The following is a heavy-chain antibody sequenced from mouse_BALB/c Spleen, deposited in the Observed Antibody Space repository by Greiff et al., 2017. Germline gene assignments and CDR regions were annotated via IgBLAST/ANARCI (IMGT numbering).Heavy chain of an antibody. CDR3: ARRETTGSYAMDY. CDR1: GFTFSSYA. CDR2: ISSGGST. Sequence: EVQRVESGGGLVKPGGSLKLSCAASGFTFSSYAMSWVRQTPEKRLEWVASISSGGSTYYPDSVKGRFTISRDNARNILYLQMSSLRSEDTAMYYCARRETTGSYAMDYWGQGTSVTVSS. V-gene: IGHV5-6-5*01. D-gene: IGHD1-1*01. J-gene: IGHJ4*01.